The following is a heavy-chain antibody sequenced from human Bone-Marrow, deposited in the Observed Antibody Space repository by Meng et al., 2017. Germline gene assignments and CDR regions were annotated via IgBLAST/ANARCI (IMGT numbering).Heavy chain of an antibody. CDR1: GYTFTGYY. J-gene: IGHJ6*02. V-gene: IGHV1-2*06. CDR2: INPNSGGT. D-gene: IGHD4/OR15-4a*01. CDR3: ARAGGALNPYYYYGMDV. Sequence: ASVKVSCKASGYTFTGYYMHWVRQAPGQGLEWMGRINPNSGGTNYAQKFQGRVTMTRDTSISTAYMELSSLRSEDTAVYYCARAGGALNPYYYYGMDVWGQGTTVTVSS.